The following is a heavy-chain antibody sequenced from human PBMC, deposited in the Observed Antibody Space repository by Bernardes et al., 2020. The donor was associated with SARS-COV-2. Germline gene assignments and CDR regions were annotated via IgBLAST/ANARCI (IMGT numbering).Heavy chain of an antibody. J-gene: IGHJ4*02. CDR3: AREWEEYTSSLFDI. CDR1: GFTFSTYA. CDR2: ISYDGTTK. V-gene: IGHV3-30-3*01. D-gene: IGHD6-6*01. Sequence: GGSLRLSCAASGFTFSTYAMHWVRQAPGKGLEWVAIISYDGTTKYNADSVKGRFTITRDNSKNTLFLQMNSLTTEDTAVYYCAREWEEYTSSLFDIWGQGTLVTASS.